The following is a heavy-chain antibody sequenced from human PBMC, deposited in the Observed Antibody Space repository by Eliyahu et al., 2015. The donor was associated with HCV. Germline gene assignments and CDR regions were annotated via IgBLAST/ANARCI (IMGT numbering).Heavy chain of an antibody. D-gene: IGHD3-16*01. CDR3: ARGTRPTSGPFGP. CDR1: GFNLSDYY. V-gene: IGHV3-11*06. CDR2: LCSASRLQ. Sequence: LVKPGGSLRLSCTGSGFNLSDYYMNWIRQAPGKGLEWLSFLCSASRLQKNADSVKGRFTVSRDFAKNALYLQMNSLRAEDTAVYYCARGTRPTSGPFGPWGQGTLVTVSS. J-gene: IGHJ5*02.